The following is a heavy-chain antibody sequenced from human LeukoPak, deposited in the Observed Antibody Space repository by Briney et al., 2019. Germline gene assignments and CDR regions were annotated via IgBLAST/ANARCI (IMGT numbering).Heavy chain of an antibody. CDR3: TREGRYCSGSSCYSWYLDY. CDR2: ISSSDNTI. Sequence: GGSLRLSCAASGFTFSSYEMNWVRQAPGKGLEWVSYISSSDNTIHYADSVKDRFTISRDNAKNSLYLQMNSLRAEDTAVYYRTREGRYCSGSSCYSWYLDYWGQGTLVTVSS. V-gene: IGHV3-48*03. J-gene: IGHJ4*02. D-gene: IGHD2-15*01. CDR1: GFTFSSYE.